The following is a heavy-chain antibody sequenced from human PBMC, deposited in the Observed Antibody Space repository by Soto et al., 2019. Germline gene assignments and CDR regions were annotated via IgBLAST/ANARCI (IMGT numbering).Heavy chain of an antibody. CDR1: GGTFSSYA. CDR2: IIPIFGTA. V-gene: IGHV1-69*13. Sequence: ASVKVSFKGSGGTFSSYAISWVRQAPGQGLEWMGGIIPIFGTANYAQKFQGRVTITADESTSTAYMELSSLRSEDTAVYYCASPHAELDYWGQGTLVTVSS. CDR3: ASPHAELDY. D-gene: IGHD3-10*01. J-gene: IGHJ4*02.